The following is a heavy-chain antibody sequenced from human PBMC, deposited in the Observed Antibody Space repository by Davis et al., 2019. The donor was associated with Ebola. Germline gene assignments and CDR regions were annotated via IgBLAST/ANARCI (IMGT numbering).Heavy chain of an antibody. D-gene: IGHD2-15*01. CDR3: ASYCSGGSCYGGDY. CDR2: INAGNGNT. Sequence: AASVKVSCKASGYIFTSYAIHWVRQAPGQRLEWMRWINAGNGNTKYSQKFQGRVTITRDTSASTAYMELSSLRSEDTAVYYCASYCSGGSCYGGDYWGQGTLVTVSS. J-gene: IGHJ4*02. CDR1: GYIFTSYA. V-gene: IGHV1-3*01.